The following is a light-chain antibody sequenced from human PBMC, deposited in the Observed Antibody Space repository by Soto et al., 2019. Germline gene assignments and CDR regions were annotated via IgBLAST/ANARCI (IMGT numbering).Light chain of an antibody. Sequence: QSVLTQTASMSGSPGQSITISCTGTSSDVGGYNFVSWYQQHPGKAPKLMIYHVTNRPSGVSSRFSGSKSGNTASLTISGLQAEDEADYYCSSYTSNITPYVFGTGTKVTVL. J-gene: IGLJ1*01. CDR2: HVT. V-gene: IGLV2-14*01. CDR1: SSDVGGYNF. CDR3: SSYTSNITPYV.